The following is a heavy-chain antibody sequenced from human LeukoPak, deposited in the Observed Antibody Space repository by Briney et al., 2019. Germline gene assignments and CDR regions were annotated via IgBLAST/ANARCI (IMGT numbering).Heavy chain of an antibody. D-gene: IGHD2-21*02. CDR3: AKDGGGADFFFDY. V-gene: IGHV3-64*01. CDR2: ISSNGGST. CDR1: GFTFSSYA. J-gene: IGHJ4*02. Sequence: GGSLRLSCAASGFTFSSYAMHWVRQAPGKGLEYVSAISSNGGSTYYANSVKGRFTISRDNSKNTLYLQMGSLRAEDMAVYYCAKDGGGADFFFDYWGQGTLVTVSS.